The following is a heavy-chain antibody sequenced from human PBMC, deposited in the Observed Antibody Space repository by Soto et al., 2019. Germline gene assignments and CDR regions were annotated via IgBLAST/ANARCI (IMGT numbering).Heavy chain of an antibody. J-gene: IGHJ4*02. CDR2: ISSTTNYI. V-gene: IGHV3-21*01. CDR1: GFTFTRYS. Sequence: VGSLRLSCAASGFTFTRYSMNWVRQAPGKGLEWVSSISSTTNYIYYADTMKGRFTVSRDNAKNSLYLVMNSLSAEDTALYYCARESEDLTSNFDYWGQGTLVTVSS. CDR3: ARESEDLTSNFDY.